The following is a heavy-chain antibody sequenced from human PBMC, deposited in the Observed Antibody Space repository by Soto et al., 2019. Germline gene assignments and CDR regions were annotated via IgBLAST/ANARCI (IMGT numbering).Heavy chain of an antibody. D-gene: IGHD3-16*01. CDR1: GGSMSPYY. Sequence: SETLSLTCSVFGGSMSPYYWSWIRQSPGKGLEWIANIYYRGNTNYNPSLESRVTISIDTSKNQFSLKLNSLTAADTAVYYCARLPKKTGDFDYYYGMDFWGKGTTVTVSS. CDR2: IYYRGNT. CDR3: ARLPKKTGDFDYYYGMDF. V-gene: IGHV4-59*08. J-gene: IGHJ6*04.